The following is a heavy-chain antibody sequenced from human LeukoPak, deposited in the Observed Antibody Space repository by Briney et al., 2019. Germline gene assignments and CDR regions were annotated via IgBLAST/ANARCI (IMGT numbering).Heavy chain of an antibody. CDR2: INWNGGST. D-gene: IGHD4-17*01. CDR3: ARDYGDYVGPVAFDI. V-gene: IGHV3-20*04. J-gene: IGHJ3*02. CDR1: GFTFDDYG. Sequence: PGGSLRLSCAAPGFTFDDYGMSWVRQAPGKGLEWASGINWNGGSTGYADSVKGRFTISRDNAKNSLYLRMNSLRAEDTALYYCARDYGDYVGPVAFDIWGQGTMVTVSS.